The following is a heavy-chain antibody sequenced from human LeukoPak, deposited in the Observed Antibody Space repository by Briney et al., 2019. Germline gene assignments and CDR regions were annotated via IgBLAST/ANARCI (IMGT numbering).Heavy chain of an antibody. CDR2: ISTGTYI. V-gene: IGHV3-21*05. CDR3: ARDPYSGNYGNYYYYYMDV. J-gene: IGHJ6*03. CDR1: GFTFSRFE. Sequence: GGSLRLSCVASGFTFSRFEMNWVRQAPGKGLEWISHISTGTYIAYTDSVKGRFPISRDNAKNSLYLQMNSLGPEDTAVYYCARDPYSGNYGNYYYYYMDVWGKGATVTISS. D-gene: IGHD1-26*01.